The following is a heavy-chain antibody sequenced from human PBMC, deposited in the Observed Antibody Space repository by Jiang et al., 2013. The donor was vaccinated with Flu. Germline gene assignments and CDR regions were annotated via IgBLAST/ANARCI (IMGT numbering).Heavy chain of an antibody. CDR3: ARASRYDSSLSKY. D-gene: IGHD3-22*01. V-gene: IGHV3-30-3*01. Sequence: QLLESGGGVVQPGRSLRLSCAASGFTFSSYAMHWVRQAPGKGLEWVAVISYDGSNKYYADSVKGRFTISRDNSKNTLYLQMNSLRAEDTAVYYCARASRYDSSLSKYWGQGTLVTVSS. J-gene: IGHJ4*02. CDR1: GFTFSSYA. CDR2: ISYDGSNK.